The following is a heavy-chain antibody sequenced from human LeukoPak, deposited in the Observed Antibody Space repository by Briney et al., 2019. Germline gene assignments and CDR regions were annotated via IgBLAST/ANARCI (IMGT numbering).Heavy chain of an antibody. CDR3: ARGYYYGSGSY. CDR2: ISSSGSTI. J-gene: IGHJ4*02. Sequence: PGGSLRLSCAASGFTFSSYEMNWVRQAPGKGLEWVSYISSSGSTIYYADSVKGRFTISRDNAKNSLYLQMNSLRAEDTAVYYCARGYYYGSGSYWGQGTLVTVSS. CDR1: GFTFSSYE. V-gene: IGHV3-48*03. D-gene: IGHD3-10*01.